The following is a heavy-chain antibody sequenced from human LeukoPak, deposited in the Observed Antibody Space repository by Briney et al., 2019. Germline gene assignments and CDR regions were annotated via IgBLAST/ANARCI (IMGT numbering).Heavy chain of an antibody. V-gene: IGHV3-21*01. Sequence: GGSLRLSCAASGFTFSSYSMNWVRQAPGKGLEWVSSISSSSSYIYYADSVKGRFTISRDNAKNSLYLQMNSLRAEDTAVYYCARASRHYYGSGSYDFDCWGQGTLVTVSS. CDR2: ISSSSSYI. D-gene: IGHD3-10*01. J-gene: IGHJ4*02. CDR3: ARASRHYYGSGSYDFDC. CDR1: GFTFSSYS.